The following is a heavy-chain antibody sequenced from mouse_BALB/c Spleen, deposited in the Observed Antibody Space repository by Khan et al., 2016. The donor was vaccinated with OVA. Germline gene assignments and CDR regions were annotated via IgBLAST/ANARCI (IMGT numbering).Heavy chain of an antibody. CDR3: ARGNYYGYAVDY. J-gene: IGHJ4*01. Sequence: VQLKESGPGLVKPSQSLSLTCTVNGYSITSNYAWNWIRQFPGNKLEWMGYISYSGSTNYNPSLKSRLSITRDTSKTPFFLLLHSVTTEDSATYYCARGNYYGYAVDYWGQGTSVTVSS. V-gene: IGHV3-2*02. D-gene: IGHD1-1*01. CDR2: ISYSGST. CDR1: GYSITSNYA.